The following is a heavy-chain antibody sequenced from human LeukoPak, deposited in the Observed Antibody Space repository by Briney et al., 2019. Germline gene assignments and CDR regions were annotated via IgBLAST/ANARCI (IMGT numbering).Heavy chain of an antibody. CDR3: AKDRVGVRLSDH. Sequence: GGSLRLSCEASGFTFSRHAMSWVRQAPGKGLEWASSLSGTGGSTYYADSVKGRLTVSRDNSRNMLYLEMNSLRAEDTAVYYCAKDRVGVRLSDHWGQGTLVTVSS. CDR2: LSGTGGST. J-gene: IGHJ4*02. V-gene: IGHV3-23*01. D-gene: IGHD3-10*01. CDR1: GFTFSRHA.